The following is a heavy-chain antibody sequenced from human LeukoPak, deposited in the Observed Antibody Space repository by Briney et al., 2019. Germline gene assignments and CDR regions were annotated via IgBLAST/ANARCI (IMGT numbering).Heavy chain of an antibody. CDR2: IDFDGSIT. CDR1: GFTFSDFW. J-gene: IGHJ6*02. V-gene: IGHV3-74*03. D-gene: IGHD3-16*02. Sequence: GGSLRLSCAASGFTFSDFWMYWVCQAPGKGLVWVSRIDFDGSITMYADSVKGRFIISRDNAQNTVYLQMNSLRVEDTAVYYCARGGIGYTGVDAWGQGTTVTVSS. CDR3: ARGGIGYTGVDA.